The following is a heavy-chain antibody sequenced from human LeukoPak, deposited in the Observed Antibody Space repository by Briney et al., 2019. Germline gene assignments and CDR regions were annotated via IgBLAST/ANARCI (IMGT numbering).Heavy chain of an antibody. CDR3: ARVGVRSGYEVDY. CDR1: GFIFSNYG. CDR2: IWYDGSKK. D-gene: IGHD5-12*01. J-gene: IGHJ4*02. V-gene: IGHV3-33*01. Sequence: GGSLRLYCAASGFIFSNYGMNWVRQAPGKGLEWVAVIWYDGSKKYYADSVKGRFTISRDSSKNTLYLQMNSLRAEDTAVYYCARVGVRSGYEVDYWGQGTLVTVSS.